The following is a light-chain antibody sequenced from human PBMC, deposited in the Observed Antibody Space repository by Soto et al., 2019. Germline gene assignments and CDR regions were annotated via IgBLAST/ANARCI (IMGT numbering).Light chain of an antibody. V-gene: IGLV2-23*01. Sequence: QSALTQPASVSGSPGQSITISCTGTSGDVGSYTLVSWYQHHPGKVPKLIIYEGIKRPSGVSDRFSGSPSGNMASLTISGLQAEDEADYYCCSYAGLDVFGTGTKVTVL. CDR2: EGI. CDR1: SGDVGSYTL. J-gene: IGLJ1*01. CDR3: CSYAGLDV.